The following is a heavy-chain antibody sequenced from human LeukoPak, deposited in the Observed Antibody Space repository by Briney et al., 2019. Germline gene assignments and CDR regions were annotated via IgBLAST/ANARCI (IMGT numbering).Heavy chain of an antibody. J-gene: IGHJ4*01. CDR2: ISSGGNTE. Sequence: PGGSLRLSCAASGFTFSSYSMNWVRQAPGKGLEWLSHISSGGNTEYYLDSVRGRFTMSRDNAKNLLFLQMNSLTDEDTAVYYCARDALNGPFVTSLDYWGHGALVTVSP. V-gene: IGHV3-48*02. D-gene: IGHD3-9*01. CDR1: GFTFSSYS. CDR3: ARDALNGPFVTSLDY.